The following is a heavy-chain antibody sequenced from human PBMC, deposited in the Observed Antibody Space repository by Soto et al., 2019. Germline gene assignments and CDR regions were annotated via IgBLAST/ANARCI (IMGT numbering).Heavy chain of an antibody. CDR1: GITVSGNY. CDR3: ARGSAYHYYYGLDV. V-gene: IGHV3-53*02. J-gene: IGHJ6*02. CDR2: IYSGGTI. Sequence: EVQLVETGGGLIQPGGSLRLSCVVSGITVSGNYMSWVRQAPGKGLEWVSIIYSGGTILYADSVKGRITISRDNSQNTVELQMNSLRAEDTAVYYCARGSAYHYYYGLDVWGQGTTVSVSS.